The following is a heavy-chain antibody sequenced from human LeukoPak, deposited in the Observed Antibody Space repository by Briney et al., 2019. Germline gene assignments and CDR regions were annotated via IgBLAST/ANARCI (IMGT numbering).Heavy chain of an antibody. V-gene: IGHV1-69*06. CDR3: ARGEKYSGYVSDAFDI. Sequence: ASVKVSCKASGGTFSSYAISWVRQAPGQGLEWMGGIIPIFGTANYAQKFQGRVTITADKSTSTAYMELSSLRSEDTAVYYCARGEKYSGYVSDAFDIWGQGTTVTVSS. CDR1: GGTFSSYA. CDR2: IIPIFGTA. D-gene: IGHD5-12*01. J-gene: IGHJ3*02.